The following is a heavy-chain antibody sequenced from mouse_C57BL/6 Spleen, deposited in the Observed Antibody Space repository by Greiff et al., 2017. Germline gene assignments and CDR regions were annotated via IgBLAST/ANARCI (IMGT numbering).Heavy chain of an antibody. CDR1: GFTFSSYG. V-gene: IGHV5-6*02. CDR2: ISSGGSYT. J-gene: IGHJ4*01. CDR3: ARRDDAMDY. Sequence: EVMLVESGGDLVKPGGSLKLSCAASGFTFSSYGMSWVRQTPDKRLEWVATISSGGSYTYYPDSVKGRFTISRDNAKNTMYLQMRSLKSEDTAMYYCARRDDAMDYWGQGTSVTVSS.